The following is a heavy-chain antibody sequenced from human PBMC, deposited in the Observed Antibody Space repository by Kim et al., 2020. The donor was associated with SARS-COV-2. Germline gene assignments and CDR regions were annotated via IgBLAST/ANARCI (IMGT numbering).Heavy chain of an antibody. CDR2: ISAGDTDT. J-gene: IGHJ4*02. CDR1: GFTFRSYG. Sequence: GGSLRLSCAAAGFTFRSYGMSWVRQAPGKGLEWVATISAGDTDTYYADSVKGRFTISRDKSKNTLYLQMNTLRAEDTAVYYCTKPAGGGWGQGTLVTGSS. V-gene: IGHV3-23*01. D-gene: IGHD1-26*01. CDR3: TKPAGGG.